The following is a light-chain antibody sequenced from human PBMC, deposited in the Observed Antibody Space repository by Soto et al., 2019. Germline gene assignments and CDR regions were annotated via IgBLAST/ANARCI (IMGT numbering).Light chain of an antibody. CDR3: QQYGASRT. CDR1: QSITNNY. CDR2: DAS. J-gene: IGKJ1*01. V-gene: IGKV3-20*01. Sequence: EIVLTQSPGTLSVSPGERATLSCRASQSITNNYLAWYEQKPGQAPRLLIYDASSRATGIPDRFSGSGSGTDFTLTISRLEPEDFAVYYCQQYGASRTFGQGTRVEI.